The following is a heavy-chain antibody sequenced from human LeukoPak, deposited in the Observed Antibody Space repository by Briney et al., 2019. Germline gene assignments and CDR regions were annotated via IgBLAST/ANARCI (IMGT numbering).Heavy chain of an antibody. D-gene: IGHD2-2*01. Sequence: PGGSLRLSXAASGFTFTRYGMHWVRQAPGKGLEWVAFVRYDGSDKYYSDSVKGRFSIPRDDSRNTVFLQMNSLTAEDTAVYYCAKGSFYCTSSTCPQYYYYMDVWGTGTTVTVSS. V-gene: IGHV3-30*02. J-gene: IGHJ6*03. CDR3: AKGSFYCTSSTCPQYYYYMDV. CDR2: VRYDGSDK. CDR1: GFTFTRYG.